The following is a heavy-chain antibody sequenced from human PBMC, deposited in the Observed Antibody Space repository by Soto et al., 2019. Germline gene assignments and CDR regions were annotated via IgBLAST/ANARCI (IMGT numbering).Heavy chain of an antibody. J-gene: IGHJ4*02. CDR3: ARGRKYDSSGYYAY. D-gene: IGHD3-22*01. CDR1: GGSISSSNW. CDR2: IHHSGST. V-gene: IGHV4-4*02. Sequence: QVQLQESGPGLVKPSGTLSLTCAVSGGSISSSNWWSWVRQPPGKGLEWIGEIHHSGSTNYNPSRKSRVTISEDKSKNQFSLKLSSVTAADTAMYYCARGRKYDSSGYYAYWGQGTLVTVSS.